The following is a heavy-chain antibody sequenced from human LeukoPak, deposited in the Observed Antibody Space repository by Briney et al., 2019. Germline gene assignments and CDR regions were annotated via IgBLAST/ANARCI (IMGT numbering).Heavy chain of an antibody. V-gene: IGHV4-34*01. J-gene: IGHJ6*02. CDR1: GGFFSGYY. CDR3: ARCEITMVRGVIRSYYYGMDV. CDR2: INHSGST. Sequence: SETLSLTCAVYGGFFSGYYWSWIRQPPGKGLEWIGEINHSGSTNYNPSLKSRVTISVDTSKNQFSLKLSSVTAADTAVYYCARCEITMVRGVIRSYYYGMDVWGQGTTVTVSS. D-gene: IGHD3-10*01.